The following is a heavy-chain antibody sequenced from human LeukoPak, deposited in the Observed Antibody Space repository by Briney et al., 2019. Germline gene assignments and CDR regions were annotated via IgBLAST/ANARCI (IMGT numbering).Heavy chain of an antibody. CDR3: ARAGLPGTNWFDP. CDR2: IYTSGST. Sequence: PSETLSLTCTVSGGSISSGSYYWSWIRQPAGKGLEWIGRIYTSGSTNYNPSLKSRVTISVDTSKNQFSLKLSSVTAADTAVYYCARAGLPGTNWFDPWGQGTLVTVSS. J-gene: IGHJ5*02. V-gene: IGHV4-61*02. CDR1: GGSISSGSYY. D-gene: IGHD1/OR15-1a*01.